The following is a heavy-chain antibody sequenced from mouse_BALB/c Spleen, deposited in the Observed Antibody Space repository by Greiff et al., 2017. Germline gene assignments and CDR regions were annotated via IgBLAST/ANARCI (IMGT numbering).Heavy chain of an antibody. CDR3: ARDYYGSYFDY. Sequence: EVKLVESGGGLVQPGGSLRLSCATSGFTFTDYYMSWVRQPPGKALEWLGFIRKKANGYTTEYSASVKGRFTISRDNSQSILYLQMNTLRAEDSATYYCARDYYGSYFDYWGQGTTLTVSS. CDR2: IRKKANGYTT. CDR1: GFTFTDYY. D-gene: IGHD1-1*01. V-gene: IGHV7-3*02. J-gene: IGHJ2*01.